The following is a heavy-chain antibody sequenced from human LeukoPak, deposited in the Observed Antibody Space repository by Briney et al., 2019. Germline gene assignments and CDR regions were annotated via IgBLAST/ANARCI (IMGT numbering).Heavy chain of an antibody. J-gene: IGHJ4*02. CDR1: GFTFSSYG. Sequence: PGGSLRLSCAASGFTFSSYGMSWVRQAPGKGLEWVSGISWNSGSIGYADSVKGRFTISRDNAKNSLYLQMNSLRAEDTAVYYCARDTRYFDYWGQGNMVTVSS. CDR2: ISWNSGSI. CDR3: ARDTRYFDY. V-gene: IGHV3-20*04.